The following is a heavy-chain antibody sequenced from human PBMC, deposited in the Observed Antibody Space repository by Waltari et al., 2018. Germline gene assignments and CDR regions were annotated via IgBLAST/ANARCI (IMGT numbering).Heavy chain of an antibody. CDR2: IYYSGST. D-gene: IGHD6-19*01. Sequence: QLQLQESGPGLVKPSETLSLTCTVSGGSISSSSYYWGWIRQPPGKGLEGIGSIYYSGSTYYNPALKSRVTISVDTSKNQCSLKLSSVTAADTAVYYCARYSSGYFSGVDPWGQGTLVTVSS. CDR1: GGSISSSSYY. V-gene: IGHV4-39*07. J-gene: IGHJ5*02. CDR3: ARYSSGYFSGVDP.